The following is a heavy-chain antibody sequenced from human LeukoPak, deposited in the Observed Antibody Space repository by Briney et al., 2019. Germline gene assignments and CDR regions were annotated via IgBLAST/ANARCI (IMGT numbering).Heavy chain of an antibody. CDR2: ITSGSSTI. CDR1: GFIFSSDT. V-gene: IGHV3-48*04. D-gene: IGHD2-21*02. J-gene: IGHJ4*02. CDR3: ARTTPRLAYCGGDCYDPVDY. Sequence: GGSLRLSCAASGFIFSSDTMHWVRQAPGKGLEWVSDITSGSSTINYADAVKGRFTIPRDNAQNSLYLQTNSLRAEDTAVYYCARTTPRLAYCGGDCYDPVDYWGQGTLVTVSS.